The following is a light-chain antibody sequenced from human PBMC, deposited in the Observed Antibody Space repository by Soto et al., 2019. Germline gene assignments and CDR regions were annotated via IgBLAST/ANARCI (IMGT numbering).Light chain of an antibody. Sequence: QSVLTQSPSASASLGASVKLTCTLSSGNSSYAIAWHQQQQEKGPRYLMKLDSDGSHTKGDAIPDRFSGSSSGAERYLTISSLQSEDEADYYCQTWGTGIHVVFGGGTKLTVL. CDR3: QTWGTGIHVV. J-gene: IGLJ2*01. CDR1: SGNSSYA. CDR2: LDSDGSH. V-gene: IGLV4-69*01.